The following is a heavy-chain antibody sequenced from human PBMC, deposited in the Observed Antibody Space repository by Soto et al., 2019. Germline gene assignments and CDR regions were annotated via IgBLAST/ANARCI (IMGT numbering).Heavy chain of an antibody. D-gene: IGHD3-9*01. CDR1: GFTFSRSA. V-gene: IGHV3-23*01. CDR3: AKGPEYDILTGCDY. Sequence: EVQLLESGGGFVQPGESLRLSGAASGFTFSRSAMGWVRQAPGRGLEWVSSISGGGGSTEYADSVKGRFTISRDNSKDTVHLQMNSLRAEDTAVYYCAKGPEYDILTGCDYWGQGALVTVSS. CDR2: ISGGGGST. J-gene: IGHJ4*02.